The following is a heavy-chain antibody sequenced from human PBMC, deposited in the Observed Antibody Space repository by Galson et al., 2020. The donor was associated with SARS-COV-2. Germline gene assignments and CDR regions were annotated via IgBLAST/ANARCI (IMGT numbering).Heavy chain of an antibody. D-gene: IGHD3-22*01. J-gene: IGHJ4*02. Sequence: SGPTLVKPTQTLTLTCTFSGFSFSTSRVGVGWIRQPPGKALEWLALIYWDDDKRYSPSLKNRLTITKDTSKNQVVLTMTNMDPVDTATYYCAHSNRLHSSGYYYFDYWGQGTLVTVSS. CDR3: AHSNRLHSSGYYYFDY. CDR1: GFSFSTSRVG. CDR2: IYWDDDK. V-gene: IGHV2-5*02.